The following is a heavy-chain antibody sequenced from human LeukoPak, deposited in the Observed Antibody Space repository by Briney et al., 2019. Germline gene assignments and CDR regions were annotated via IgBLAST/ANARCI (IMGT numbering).Heavy chain of an antibody. CDR3: ARGIFGSGSYPDF. D-gene: IGHD3-10*01. Sequence: GGSLRLSCAASGFTFSSYAMHWVRQAPGKGLEWVAVISYDGSNKYYADSVKGRFTISRDNSKNTVYLQMNNLRPDDTAVYYCARGIFGSGSYPDFWGQGTLVTVSS. CDR2: ISYDGSNK. V-gene: IGHV3-30*04. J-gene: IGHJ4*02. CDR1: GFTFSSYA.